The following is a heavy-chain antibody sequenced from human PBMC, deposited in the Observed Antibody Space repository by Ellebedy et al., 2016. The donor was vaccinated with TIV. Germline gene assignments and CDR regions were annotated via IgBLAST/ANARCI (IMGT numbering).Heavy chain of an antibody. Sequence: ASVKVSCKASGGTFSSYGINWVRQAPGQGLEWMGRIIPILGRPDYAQTFQGRVTIYADKSTGTPYLELSTLRSEDTAVYYCARSFGVEFPTNWYFDLWGRGTLVTVSS. CDR2: IIPILGRP. CDR3: ARSFGVEFPTNWYFDL. V-gene: IGHV1-69*04. J-gene: IGHJ2*01. D-gene: IGHD3-3*01. CDR1: GGTFSSYG.